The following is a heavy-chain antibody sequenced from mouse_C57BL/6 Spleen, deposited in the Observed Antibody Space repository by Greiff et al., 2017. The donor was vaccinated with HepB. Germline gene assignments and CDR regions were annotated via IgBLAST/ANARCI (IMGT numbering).Heavy chain of an antibody. J-gene: IGHJ3*01. V-gene: IGHV1-82*01. CDR1: GYAFSSSW. Sequence: VQLQQSGPELVKPGASVKISCKASGYAFSSSWMNWVKQRPGKGLEWIGRIYPGDGDTNYNGKFKGKATLTADKSSSTAYMQRSSLTSEDSAVYCCASLGRGFAYWGQGTLVTVSA. D-gene: IGHD4-1*01. CDR2: IYPGDGDT. CDR3: ASLGRGFAY.